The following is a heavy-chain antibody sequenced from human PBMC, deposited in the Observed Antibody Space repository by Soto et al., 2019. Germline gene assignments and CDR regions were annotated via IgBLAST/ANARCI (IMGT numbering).Heavy chain of an antibody. CDR3: ARDGWHCSGGSCSKNAGYDY. Sequence: QVQLVQSGAEVKKPGASVKVSCKASGYTFTSYAMHWVRQAPGQRLEWMGWINAGNGNTKYSQKFQGRVTITRDTSASTAYMELSSLRSEDTAVYYCARDGWHCSGGSCSKNAGYDYWGQGTLVTVSS. CDR2: INAGNGNT. CDR1: GYTFTSYA. V-gene: IGHV1-3*01. J-gene: IGHJ4*02. D-gene: IGHD2-15*01.